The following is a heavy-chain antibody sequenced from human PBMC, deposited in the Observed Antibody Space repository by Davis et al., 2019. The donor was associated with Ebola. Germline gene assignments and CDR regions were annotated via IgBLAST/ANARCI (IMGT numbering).Heavy chain of an antibody. Sequence: LRLSCTVSGGSISSGDYYWSWIRQPPGKGLEWIGYIYYSGSTYYNPSLKSRVTISVDTSKNQFSLKLSSVTAADTAVYYCARARGGYSYGLRFDYWGQGTLVTVSS. CDR3: ARARGGYSYGLRFDY. CDR2: IYYSGST. CDR1: GGSISSGDYY. D-gene: IGHD5-18*01. J-gene: IGHJ4*02. V-gene: IGHV4-30-4*01.